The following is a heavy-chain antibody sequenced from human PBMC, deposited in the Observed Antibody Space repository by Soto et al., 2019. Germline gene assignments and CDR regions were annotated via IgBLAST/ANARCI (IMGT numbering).Heavy chain of an antibody. V-gene: IGHV1-24*01. CDR2: FDPEDGET. CDR1: GYTLTELS. D-gene: IGHD5-12*01. J-gene: IGHJ6*02. Sequence: SVKVSCKVSGYTLTELSMHWVRQAPGKGLEWMGGFDPEDGETICAQKFQGRVTMTEDTSTDTAYMELSSLRSEDTAVYYCATDSIVATIRDYYYGMDFWGQGTTVTVSS. CDR3: ATDSIVATIRDYYYGMDF.